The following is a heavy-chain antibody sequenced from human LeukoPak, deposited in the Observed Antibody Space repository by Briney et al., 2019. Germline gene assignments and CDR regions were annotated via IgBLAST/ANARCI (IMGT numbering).Heavy chain of an antibody. J-gene: IGHJ4*02. CDR1: EFTFSSYG. V-gene: IGHV3-30*02. D-gene: IGHD6-13*01. CDR2: IRYDGSNK. Sequence: GGSLRLSCAASEFTFSSYGMHWVRQPPGKGLEWVAFIRYDGSNKYYADSVKGRFTISRDNSKNTLYLQMNSLRAEDTAVYYCAREYRSSPNSFDYWGQGTLVTVSS. CDR3: AREYRSSPNSFDY.